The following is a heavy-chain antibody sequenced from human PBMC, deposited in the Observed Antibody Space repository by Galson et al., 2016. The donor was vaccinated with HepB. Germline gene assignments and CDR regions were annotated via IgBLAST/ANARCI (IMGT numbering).Heavy chain of an antibody. Sequence: PALVKPTQTLTLTCTFSGFSLSTSRLAVGWIRQPPGKALEWLAHISWDEDKRYNPSLKSRLTITKDTSRNHVVLTMTNMDPVDTATYYCARRAIVGAHFDYWGQGILVTVSS. V-gene: IGHV2-5*02. CDR1: GFSLSTSRLA. CDR3: ARRAIVGAHFDY. D-gene: IGHD1-26*01. J-gene: IGHJ4*02. CDR2: ISWDEDK.